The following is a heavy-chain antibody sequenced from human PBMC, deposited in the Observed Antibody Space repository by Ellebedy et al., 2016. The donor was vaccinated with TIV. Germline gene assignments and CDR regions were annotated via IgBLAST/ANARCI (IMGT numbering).Heavy chain of an antibody. Sequence: GESLKISCAASGFTFSSYWMSWVRQAPGKGLEWVANIKQDGSEKYYVDSVKGRFTISRDNAKNSLYLQMNSLRAEDTAVYYCARDRGSGSYFIDYWGQGTLVTVSS. CDR3: ARDRGSGSYFIDY. J-gene: IGHJ4*02. V-gene: IGHV3-7*01. CDR2: IKQDGSEK. CDR1: GFTFSSYW. D-gene: IGHD3-10*01.